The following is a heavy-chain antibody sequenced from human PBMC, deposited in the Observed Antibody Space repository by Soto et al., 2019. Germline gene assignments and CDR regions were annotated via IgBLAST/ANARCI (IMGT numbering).Heavy chain of an antibody. D-gene: IGHD5-12*01. CDR2: ISHLEST. CDR3: ARGGGYDSFDY. V-gene: IGHV4-30-2*06. J-gene: IGHJ4*02. Sequence: ASETLSLTCTVSGASISYGGFSGSWIRQSPGKGLEWIGYISHLESTYFHPSFKSRLTMSIDRTRNQFSLKLSSVTAADMAVYYCARGGGYDSFDYWGQGVLVTVSS. CDR1: GASISYGGFS.